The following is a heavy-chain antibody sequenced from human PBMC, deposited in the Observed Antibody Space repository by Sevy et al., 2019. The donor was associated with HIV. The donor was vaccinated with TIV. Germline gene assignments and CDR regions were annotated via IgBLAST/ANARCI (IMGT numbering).Heavy chain of an antibody. V-gene: IGHV3-74*03. J-gene: IGHJ4*02. CDR3: ARDKVGGGTMVQEIDY. CDR2: INSDGSYT. Sequence: GGSLRLSCAASGFTFSSYWMHWVRQVPGKGLVWLSRINSDGSYTKYGDSAKGRFTISRDNAKNTLYLQMDSLRAEDTAVYYCARDKVGGGTMVQEIDYWGQGTLVTVSS. CDR1: GFTFSSYW. D-gene: IGHD3-10*01.